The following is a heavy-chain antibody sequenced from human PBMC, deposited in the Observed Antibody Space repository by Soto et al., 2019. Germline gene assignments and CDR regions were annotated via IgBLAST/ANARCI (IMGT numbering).Heavy chain of an antibody. CDR1: GFTVSSNY. CDR2: IYSGGST. V-gene: IGHV3-53*01. CDR3: ASAKVRGVTPLYYGMDV. D-gene: IGHD3-10*01. Sequence: SGGSLRLSCAASGFTVSSNYMSWVRQAPGKGLEWVSVIYSGGSTYYADSVKGRFTISRDNSKNTLYLQMNSLRAEDTAVYYCASAKVRGVTPLYYGMDVWGQGTTVTVSS. J-gene: IGHJ6*02.